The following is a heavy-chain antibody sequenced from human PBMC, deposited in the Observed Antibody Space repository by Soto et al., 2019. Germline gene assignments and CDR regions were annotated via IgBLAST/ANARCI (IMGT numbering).Heavy chain of an antibody. Sequence: GGSLRLSCAASGFTFSSYAMSWVRQAPGKGLEWVSGISGTGGSRYYAEYVKGRFTISRDNSKNTRYLQMNSLRAEDTAVYYCAHYGSGDYSYYYMDVWGKGTTVTVSS. J-gene: IGHJ6*03. CDR1: GFTFSSYA. CDR2: ISGTGGSR. CDR3: AHYGSGDYSYYYMDV. D-gene: IGHD3-10*01. V-gene: IGHV3-23*01.